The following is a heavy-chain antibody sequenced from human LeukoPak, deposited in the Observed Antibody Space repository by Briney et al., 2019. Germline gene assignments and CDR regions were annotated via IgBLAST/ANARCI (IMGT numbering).Heavy chain of an antibody. Sequence: KPGGSLRRSCAASGFTFSNAWITWVRQAPGKGLEWICHIRSKTDGGTTDCAAPVKGRFTISRLDSKNTLYLQMNSLKTEDTAVYYCSALTPEVIYGMDVWGQGTTVSVSS. CDR1: GFTFSNAW. D-gene: IGHD1-14*01. J-gene: IGHJ6*02. V-gene: IGHV3-15*01. CDR2: IRSKTDGGTT. CDR3: SALTPEVIYGMDV.